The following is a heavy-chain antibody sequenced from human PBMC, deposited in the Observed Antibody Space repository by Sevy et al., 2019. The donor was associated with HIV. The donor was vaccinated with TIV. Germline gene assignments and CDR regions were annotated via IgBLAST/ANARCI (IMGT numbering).Heavy chain of an antibody. D-gene: IGHD3-22*01. J-gene: IGHJ4*02. V-gene: IGHV4-34*01. CDR1: GGSFSDYS. CDR3: ARWRGTRITMIVVVVTGYFDY. CDR2: INHSGSP. Sequence: SETLSLTCAVYGGSFSDYSWSWIRQPPGKGLEWIGEINHSGSPNYNPSLKSRVTISVDTSKNQFSLKLSLVTAADTAVYYCARWRGTRITMIVVVVTGYFDYWGQGTLVTVSS.